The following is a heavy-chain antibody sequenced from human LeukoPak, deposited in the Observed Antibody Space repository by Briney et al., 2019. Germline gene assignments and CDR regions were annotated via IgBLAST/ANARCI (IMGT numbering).Heavy chain of an antibody. V-gene: IGHV3-23*01. CDR3: AKEVVPGTSRSFDY. Sequence: GGSLRLSCAASGFTFSSYTLAWVRQAPGKGLECVSSLSFGGGTIYYADSVKGRFTISRDTSKNTLYLQMNSLRAEDTAIYYCAKEVVPGTSRSFDYWGQGTLVTVSS. CDR2: LSFGGGTI. CDR1: GFTFSSYT. D-gene: IGHD2-2*01. J-gene: IGHJ4*02.